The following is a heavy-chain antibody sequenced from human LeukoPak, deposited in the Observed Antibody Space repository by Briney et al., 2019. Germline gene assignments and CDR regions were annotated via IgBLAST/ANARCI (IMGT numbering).Heavy chain of an antibody. CDR3: ARDHQKDYYYYYGMDV. V-gene: IGHV4-31*03. J-gene: IGHJ6*02. Sequence: SETLSLTCTVSGGSISSGVYYWSWIRQHPGKGLEWIGYIYYSGSTYYNPSLKSRVTISVDTSKNQFSLKLSSVTAADTAVYYCARDHQKDYYYYYGMDVWGQGTTVTVSS. CDR1: GGSISSGVYY. CDR2: IYYSGST.